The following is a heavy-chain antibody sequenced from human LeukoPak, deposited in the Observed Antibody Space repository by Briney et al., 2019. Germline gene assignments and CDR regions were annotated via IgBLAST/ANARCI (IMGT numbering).Heavy chain of an antibody. Sequence: PSETLSLTCTVSGGSISSYYWTWIRQPAGKGLEWIGRIYTSGSTNYNPSLKSRVTMSVDTSKNQFSLNLTSVTAADTAVYYCARAQTYGDYLSWFDPWGQGTLVTVSS. CDR2: IYTSGST. CDR1: GGSISSYY. CDR3: ARAQTYGDYLSWFDP. V-gene: IGHV4-4*07. J-gene: IGHJ5*02. D-gene: IGHD4-17*01.